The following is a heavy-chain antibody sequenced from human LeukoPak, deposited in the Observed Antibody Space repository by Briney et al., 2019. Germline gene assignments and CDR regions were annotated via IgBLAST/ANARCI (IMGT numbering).Heavy chain of an antibody. CDR1: GYTFTVYF. D-gene: IGHD5-12*01. CDR3: ARDFGRYSGYDFYL. J-gene: IGHJ4*02. CDR2: INPNGGAT. V-gene: IGHV1-2*02. Sequence: ASVKVSCKASGYTFTVYFMHWMRQAPGQGLEWMAWINPNGGATNYAPKFQGRVTLTRDTSITTAYMELSRLRSDDTAVYYCARDFGRYSGYDFYLWGQGTLVTVSS.